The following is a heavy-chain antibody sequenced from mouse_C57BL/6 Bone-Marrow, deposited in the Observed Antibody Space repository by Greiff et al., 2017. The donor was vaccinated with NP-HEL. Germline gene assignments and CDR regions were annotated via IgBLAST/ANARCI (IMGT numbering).Heavy chain of an antibody. CDR1: GFTFSNYY. J-gene: IGHJ4*01. D-gene: IGHD1-1*01. Sequence: EVMLVESGGGLVQPGGSLKLSCAASGFTFSNYYMYWVRQTPEKRLEWVAYISNGGGSTYYPDTVKGRFTISRDNAKNTLYLQMSRLKSEDTAMYYCARQNYGSSYPLYAMDYWGQGTSVTVSS. CDR3: ARQNYGSSYPLYAMDY. CDR2: ISNGGGST. V-gene: IGHV5-12*01.